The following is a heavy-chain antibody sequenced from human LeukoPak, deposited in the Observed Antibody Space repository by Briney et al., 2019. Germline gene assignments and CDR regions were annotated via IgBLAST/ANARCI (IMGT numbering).Heavy chain of an antibody. Sequence: PGGSLRPSCAASGFTFRSYGMHWVRQAPGKGLEWVAVIWSDGSNKFYADSVKGRFTISRDNSKNTLYMQMNSLKAEDTAVYYCARGGSNAGYWGQGTLVTVSS. V-gene: IGHV3-33*01. CDR3: ARGGSNAGY. CDR1: GFTFRSYG. J-gene: IGHJ4*02. D-gene: IGHD1-26*01. CDR2: IWSDGSNK.